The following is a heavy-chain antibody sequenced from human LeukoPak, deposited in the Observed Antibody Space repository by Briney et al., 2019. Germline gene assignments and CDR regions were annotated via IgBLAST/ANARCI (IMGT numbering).Heavy chain of an antibody. Sequence: SETLSLTCTVSGGSISTSNYYWGWIRQPPGKGLEWIGNIFYSGSTYYSPSLKSRVTISLDTSRNQFSLKLTSVTAADTAVYYCARSWFSTGPADYWGQGTLVTVSS. CDR1: GGSISTSNYY. CDR2: IFYSGST. CDR3: ARSWFSTGPADY. V-gene: IGHV4-39*01. D-gene: IGHD6-13*01. J-gene: IGHJ4*02.